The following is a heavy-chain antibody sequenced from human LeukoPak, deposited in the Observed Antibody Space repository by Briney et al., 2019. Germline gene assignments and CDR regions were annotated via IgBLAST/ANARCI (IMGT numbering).Heavy chain of an antibody. CDR1: GGSISSGDYY. CDR2: IYYSGST. J-gene: IGHJ4*02. CDR3: ARVYYGSGSQNFDY. V-gene: IGHV4-30-4*01. Sequence: SETLSLTCTVSGGSISSGDYYWSWIRQPPGKGLEWIGYIYYSGSTYYSPSLKSRVTISVDTSKNQFSLKLSSVTAADTAVYYCARVYYGSGSQNFDYWGQGTLVTVSS. D-gene: IGHD3-10*01.